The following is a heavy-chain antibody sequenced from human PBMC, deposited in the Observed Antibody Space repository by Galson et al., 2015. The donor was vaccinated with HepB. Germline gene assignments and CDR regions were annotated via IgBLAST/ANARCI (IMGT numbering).Heavy chain of an antibody. CDR2: ISSSSSTI. CDR3: ARARSSRYCSSTSCSPPFYYYYYGMDV. V-gene: IGHV3-48*01. J-gene: IGHJ6*02. Sequence: SLRLSCAASGFTFSSYSMNWVRQAPGKGLEWVSYISSSSSTIYYADSVKGRFTISRDNAKNSLYLQMNSLRAEDTAVYYCARARSSRYCSSTSCSPPFYYYYYGMDVWGQGTTVTVSS. D-gene: IGHD2-2*01. CDR1: GFTFSSYS.